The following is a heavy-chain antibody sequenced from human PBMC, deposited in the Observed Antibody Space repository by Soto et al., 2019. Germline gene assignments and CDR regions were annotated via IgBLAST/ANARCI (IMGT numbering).Heavy chain of an antibody. J-gene: IGHJ3*02. D-gene: IGHD1-26*01. CDR2: IIPVSGTA. Sequence: SSVKGSCKPAGDGFSRYGFSWVRKVTGQGLEWMGGIIPVSGTANYAVKFQGRVTITVDRVTSTGYMELTSLRSEDTAVYFCASTGEAPEGDESGRGDAFDIWGQGTKVTVSS. V-gene: IGHV1-69*06. CDR1: GDGFSRYG. CDR3: ASTGEAPEGDESGRGDAFDI.